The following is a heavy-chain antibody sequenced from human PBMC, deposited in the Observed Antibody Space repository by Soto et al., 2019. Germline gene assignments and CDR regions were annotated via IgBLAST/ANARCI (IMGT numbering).Heavy chain of an antibody. CDR3: ARVVMVTIFGVVTTYYYYGMDV. J-gene: IGHJ6*02. Sequence: ASVKVSCKASGVTFSSYASSWVRQAPGQGLEWMGGIIPSFGTANYAQKFQGRVTITADESTSTAYMELSSLRSEDTAVYYCARVVMVTIFGVVTTYYYYGMDVWGQGTTVTVSS. D-gene: IGHD3-3*01. V-gene: IGHV1-69*13. CDR2: IIPSFGTA. CDR1: GVTFSSYA.